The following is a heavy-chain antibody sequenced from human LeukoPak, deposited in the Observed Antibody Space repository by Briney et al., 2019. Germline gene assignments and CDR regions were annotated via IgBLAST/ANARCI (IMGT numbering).Heavy chain of an antibody. J-gene: IGHJ2*01. D-gene: IGHD4-17*01. Sequence: PGGSLRLSCAASGFTFNRYGMSWVRQAPGKGLEWVSAISGSGGRIYYADSVKGRFTISRDNSKNTLYLQMNSLRAEDTAVYYCAKVGGRDGDFWYFDLWGRGTLDTVSS. CDR1: GFTFNRYG. CDR3: AKVGGRDGDFWYFDL. V-gene: IGHV3-23*01. CDR2: ISGSGGRI.